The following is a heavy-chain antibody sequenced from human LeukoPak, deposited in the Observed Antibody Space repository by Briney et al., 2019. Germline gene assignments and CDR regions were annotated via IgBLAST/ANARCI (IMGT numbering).Heavy chain of an antibody. Sequence: ASVKVSCKVSGYTLTELSMHWVRQAPGKGLEWVGGFDPEDGETIYAQKFQGRVTMTEDTSTDTAYMELSSLRSEDTAVYYCATGRPYSSSPYDFDYWGQGTLVTVSS. J-gene: IGHJ4*02. CDR2: FDPEDGET. CDR3: ATGRPYSSSPYDFDY. D-gene: IGHD6-6*01. V-gene: IGHV1-24*01. CDR1: GYTLTELS.